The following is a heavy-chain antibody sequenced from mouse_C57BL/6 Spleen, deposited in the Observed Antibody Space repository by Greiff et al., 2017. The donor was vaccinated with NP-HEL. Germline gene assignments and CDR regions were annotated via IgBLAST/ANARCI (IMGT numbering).Heavy chain of an antibody. J-gene: IGHJ4*01. V-gene: IGHV1-54*01. CDR2: INPGSGGT. Sequence: VKLMESGAELVRPGTSVKVSCKASGYAFTNYLIEWVKQRPGQGLEWIGVINPGSGGTNYNEKFKGKATLTADKSSSTAYMQLSSLTSEDSAVYFGARGAAQAPYYAMDYWGQGTSVTVSS. CDR3: ARGAAQAPYYAMDY. CDR1: GYAFTNYL. D-gene: IGHD3-2*02.